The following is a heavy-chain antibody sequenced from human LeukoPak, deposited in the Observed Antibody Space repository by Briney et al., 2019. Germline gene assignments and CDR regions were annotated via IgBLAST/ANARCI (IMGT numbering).Heavy chain of an antibody. Sequence: SETLSLTCTVSGGSVSSGNYYWSWIRQPPGKGLEWIGYIFYSGSTNYNPSLKSRVTISVDTSKNQFSLKLSSVTAADTAVYYCARDLEDNAFDIWGQGTMVTVSS. CDR2: IFYSGST. V-gene: IGHV4-61*01. J-gene: IGHJ3*02. CDR1: GGSVSSGNYY. D-gene: IGHD3-3*01. CDR3: ARDLEDNAFDI.